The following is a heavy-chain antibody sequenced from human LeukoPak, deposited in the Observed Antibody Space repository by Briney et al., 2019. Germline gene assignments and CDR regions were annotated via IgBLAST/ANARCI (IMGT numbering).Heavy chain of an antibody. J-gene: IGHJ6*03. Sequence: GGSLRLSCAASGFTFSNYWMHWVRQAPGKGLVWVSRINSDGINTSYADSVKGRFTISRDNAKNTLNLQMNSLRAEDTAVYYCARAGYSSGWYLRDYYYYYMDVWGKGTTVTVSS. CDR1: GFTFSNYW. CDR3: ARAGYSSGWYLRDYYYYYMDV. D-gene: IGHD6-19*01. V-gene: IGHV3-74*01. CDR2: INSDGINT.